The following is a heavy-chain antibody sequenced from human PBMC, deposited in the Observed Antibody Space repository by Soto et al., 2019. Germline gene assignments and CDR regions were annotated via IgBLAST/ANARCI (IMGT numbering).Heavy chain of an antibody. J-gene: IGHJ6*02. D-gene: IGHD2-2*01. CDR2: IYWNDEK. CDR3: AHRRGGYCIGITCYAPYYYNGMDV. Sequence: QITLKESGPALVKPTQTLTLTCTFSGFSLSTSGVGVGWIRQPPGKALEWLALIYWNDEKRYSPSLKSRLTIIKDTTKNQVVLTMTNMDPVDTATYYCAHRRGGYCIGITCYAPYYYNGMDVWGQGTTVTVSS. CDR1: GFSLSTSGVG. V-gene: IGHV2-5*01.